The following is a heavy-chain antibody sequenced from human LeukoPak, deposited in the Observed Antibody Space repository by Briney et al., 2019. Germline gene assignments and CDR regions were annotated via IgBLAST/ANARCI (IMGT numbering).Heavy chain of an antibody. CDR1: GGSISSYY. J-gene: IGHJ3*02. Sequence: PSETLSLTCTVSGGSISSYYWSWIRQPPGKGLEWIGYIYYSGSTNYNPSLKSRVTISVDTSKNQFSLKLSSVTAADTAVYYCARVSVRSSRFFAADAFDIWGQGTMVTVSS. V-gene: IGHV4-59*01. CDR3: ARVSVRSSRFFAADAFDI. CDR2: IYYSGST. D-gene: IGHD3-3*01.